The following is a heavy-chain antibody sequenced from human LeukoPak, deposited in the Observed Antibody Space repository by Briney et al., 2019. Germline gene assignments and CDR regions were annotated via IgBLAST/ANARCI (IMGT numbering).Heavy chain of an antibody. CDR2: IFHSGSS. CDR1: GDSISSGDYS. D-gene: IGHD2-15*01. V-gene: IGHV4-30-2*01. CDR3: AKNGGSQCYSHLDS. J-gene: IGHJ4*02. Sequence: PSETLSLTCAVSGDSISSGDYSWSWIRQPSGKGLEWIGYIFHSGSSYYNPSLKSRVTISVDKSKNQFSLRLTSVTAADTAVYYCAKNGGSQCYSHLDSWGQGTLVTVSS.